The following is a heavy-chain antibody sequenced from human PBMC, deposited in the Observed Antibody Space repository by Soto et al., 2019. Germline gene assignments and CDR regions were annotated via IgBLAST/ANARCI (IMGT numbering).Heavy chain of an antibody. CDR1: GGTFSNYA. CDR2: ILPLSGTG. D-gene: IGHD4-17*01. J-gene: IGHJ6*02. Sequence: EQSGAEVKRPGSSVKVSCEASGGTFSNYAISWVRQAPGQGLEWMGGILPLSGTGNYPQKFQGRVTITADESSSTIYLELRSLRSEDAAVYYCVRDTWGVTVADTDDYYYGRDVWGQWTTVIVSS. V-gene: IGHV1-69*01. CDR3: VRDTWGVTVADTDDYYYGRDV.